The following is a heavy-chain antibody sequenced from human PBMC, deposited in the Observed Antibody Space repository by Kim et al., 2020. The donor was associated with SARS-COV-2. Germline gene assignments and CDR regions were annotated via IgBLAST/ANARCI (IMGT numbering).Heavy chain of an antibody. CDR1: GFTFSDYY. Sequence: GGSLRLSCAASGFTFSDYYMSWIRQAPGKGLEWVSYISSSGSTIYYADSVKGRFTISRDNAKNSLYLQMNRLRAEDTAGYYCARDLQSVYDILTGYYNLAAFDYWGQGTLVTVSS. CDR2: ISSSGSTI. V-gene: IGHV3-11*04. J-gene: IGHJ4*02. CDR3: ARDLQSVYDILTGYYNLAAFDY. D-gene: IGHD3-9*01.